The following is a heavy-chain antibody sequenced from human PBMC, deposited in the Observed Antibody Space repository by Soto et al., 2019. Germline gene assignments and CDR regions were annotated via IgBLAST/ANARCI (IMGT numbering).Heavy chain of an antibody. CDR3: ARVVPGAEAWFGP. D-gene: IGHD2-2*01. Sequence: QVQLVQSGGEVKRPGASVKVSCKTSGYTFSNYGITWVRQAPGQPLEWLGWISLYSDGTNYAQKFQGRASMTTDTSTTTAYMGLRSLRSDDTAVYYCARVVPGAEAWFGPWGQGTLVTVSS. CDR2: ISLYSDGT. J-gene: IGHJ5*02. CDR1: GYTFSNYG. V-gene: IGHV1-18*01.